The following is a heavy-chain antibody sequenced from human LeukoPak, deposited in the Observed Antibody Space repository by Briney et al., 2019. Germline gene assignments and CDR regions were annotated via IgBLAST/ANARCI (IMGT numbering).Heavy chain of an antibody. CDR2: ISTYNTNT. D-gene: IGHD1-26*01. J-gene: IGHJ4*02. CDR3: ARDESSGSYGPNLDY. Sequence: ASVKDSCKASGYRFTNYGISWVRQAPGQGLQWMGWISTYNTNTNYAQKLQGRVTMTTDTSTSTAYMELRSLRSDDTAVYYCARDESSGSYGPNLDYWGQGTLVTVSS. V-gene: IGHV1-18*01. CDR1: GYRFTNYG.